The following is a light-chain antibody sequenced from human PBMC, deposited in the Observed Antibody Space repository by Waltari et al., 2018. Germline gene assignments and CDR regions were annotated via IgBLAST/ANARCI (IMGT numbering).Light chain of an antibody. CDR3: QSFDNMLSGGVV. CDR1: TPNIRAGHD. J-gene: IGLJ2*01. Sequence: QSVLTQPPSVSGTPGQRVTISCSGRTPNIRAGHDLHWYQHLPGTAPKLRIYGNNNPPSGVPDRFSGSKSGTSASLAITGLQADDEADYFCQSFDNMLSGGVVFGGGTKLAVL. V-gene: IGLV1-40*01. CDR2: GNN.